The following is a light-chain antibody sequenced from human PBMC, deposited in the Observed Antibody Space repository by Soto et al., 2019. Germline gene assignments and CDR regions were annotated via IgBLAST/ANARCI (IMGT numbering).Light chain of an antibody. V-gene: IGKV1-5*01. J-gene: IGKJ1*01. Sequence: DIQMTQSPSTLSASVGDRVTITCRASQSVNSWLAWYQQKPGKAPKLLIYDASTLESGVPSRFSGSGSGTEFTLTISSLQPDDFATYYCQHYNGYCGVAFGQGTKVEI. CDR3: QHYNGYCGVA. CDR2: DAS. CDR1: QSVNSW.